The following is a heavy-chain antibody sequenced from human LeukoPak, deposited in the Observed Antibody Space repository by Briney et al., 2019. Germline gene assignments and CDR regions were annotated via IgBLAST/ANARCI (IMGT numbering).Heavy chain of an antibody. D-gene: IGHD1-7*01. J-gene: IGHJ3*02. CDR2: IKQDGNEK. CDR3: ARPKNRENYWRAFDI. Sequence: PGGSLRLSCVASGFTFSDYWMTWVRQAPGTGLEWVANIKQDGNEKYYVDSVKGRFTISRDNAKNSLRLQMDNLRAEDTAVYYCARPKNRENYWRAFDIWGQGTMVTVSS. V-gene: IGHV3-7*03. CDR1: GFTFSDYW.